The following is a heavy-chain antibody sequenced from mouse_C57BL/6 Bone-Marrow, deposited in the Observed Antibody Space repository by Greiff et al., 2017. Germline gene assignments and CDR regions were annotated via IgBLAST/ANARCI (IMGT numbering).Heavy chain of an antibody. D-gene: IGHD2-3*01. Sequence: EVKVEESGGGLVQPGGSMKLSCAASGFTFSDAWMDWVRQSPEKGLEWVAEIRNKANNHATYYAESVKGRFTISRDDSKSSVYLQMNSLRAEDTGIYYGTQIYDGYLAWFAYWGQGTLVTVSA. CDR1: GFTFSDAW. V-gene: IGHV6-6*01. CDR3: TQIYDGYLAWFAY. CDR2: IRNKANNHAT. J-gene: IGHJ3*01.